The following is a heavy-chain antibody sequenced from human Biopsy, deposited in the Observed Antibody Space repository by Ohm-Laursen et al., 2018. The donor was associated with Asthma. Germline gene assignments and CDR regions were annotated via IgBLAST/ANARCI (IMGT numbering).Heavy chain of an antibody. CDR3: ARGDSSNWSHYYFDY. CDR2: ITGSGGTT. V-gene: IGHV3-23*01. J-gene: IGHJ4*02. CDR1: GFTFSSSA. D-gene: IGHD3-22*01. Sequence: SLRLSCAASGFTFSSSAMSWVRQAPGKGLERVSAITGSGGTTYYADSVRGRFTISRDYSKNTLYLQMHSLRAEDTAVYYCARGDSSNWSHYYFDYWGQGTLVTVSS.